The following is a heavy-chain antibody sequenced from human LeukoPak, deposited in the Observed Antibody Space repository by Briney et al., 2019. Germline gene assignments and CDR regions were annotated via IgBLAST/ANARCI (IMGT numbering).Heavy chain of an antibody. CDR3: AKMVREFYTVSYYFDY. D-gene: IGHD2-8*01. CDR1: GFTVSSNY. J-gene: IGHJ4*02. V-gene: IGHV3-53*01. CDR2: IYSVGST. Sequence: SGGSLRLSCEVSGFTVSSNYMTWVRQAPGKGLEWVPIIYSVGSTYYADSVKGRFTISRDNSKNTLYLQMNSLRAEDTAVYYCAKMVREFYTVSYYFDYWGQGTLVTVSS.